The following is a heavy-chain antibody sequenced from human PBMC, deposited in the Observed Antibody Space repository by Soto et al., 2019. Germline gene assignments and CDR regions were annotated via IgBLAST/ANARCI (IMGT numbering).Heavy chain of an antibody. CDR1: GGSISSSSYY. V-gene: IGHV4-39*01. CDR3: ARLSDATKLGRGRGVNSWFDP. CDR2: IYYSGST. J-gene: IGHJ5*02. Sequence: SETLSLTCTVSGGSISSSSYYWGWIRQPPGKGLEWIGSIYYSGSTYYNPSLKSRVTISVDTSKNQFSLKLSSVTAADTAVYYCARLSDATKLGRGRGVNSWFDPWGQGTLVTVSS. D-gene: IGHD3-10*01.